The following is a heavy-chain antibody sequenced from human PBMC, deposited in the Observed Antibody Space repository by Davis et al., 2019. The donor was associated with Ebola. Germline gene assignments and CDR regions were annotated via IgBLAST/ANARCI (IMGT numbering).Heavy chain of an antibody. D-gene: IGHD4-17*01. J-gene: IGHJ4*02. V-gene: IGHV4-34*01. CDR3: ARHVDDGDNYFPS. Sequence: MPSETLSLTCTVSGGSISSYYWSWIRQPPGKGLEWIGEINHSGSTNYNPSLKSRVTISVDTSKNQFSLKLSSVTAADSAVYYCARHVDDGDNYFPSWGQGVLVTVSS. CDR1: GGSISSYY. CDR2: INHSGST.